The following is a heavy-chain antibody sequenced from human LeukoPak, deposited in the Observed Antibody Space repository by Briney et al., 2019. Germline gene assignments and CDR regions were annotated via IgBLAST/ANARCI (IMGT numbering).Heavy chain of an antibody. J-gene: IGHJ3*02. V-gene: IGHV1-3*03. CDR1: GYTFTSYA. D-gene: IGHD6-19*01. CDR2: INAGNGNT. Sequence: ASVKVSCKASGYTFTSYAMHWVRQAPGQRLEWMGWINAGNGNTKYSQEFQGRVTITRDTSASTAYMELSSLRSEDMAVYYCARGGIAVAVPLGGAFDIWGQGTMVTVSS. CDR3: ARGGIAVAVPLGGAFDI.